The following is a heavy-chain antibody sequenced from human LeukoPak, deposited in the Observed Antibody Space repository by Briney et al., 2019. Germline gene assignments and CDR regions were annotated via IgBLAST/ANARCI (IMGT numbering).Heavy chain of an antibody. CDR1: GYTFTGYY. Sequence: ASVKVSCKASGYTFTGYYMHWVRQAPGQGLEWMGWINPNSGGTNYAQKFQGRVTMTRDTSISTAYMELSRLRSGDTAVYYCAIEGYCSSTSCAGFDYWGQGTLVTVSS. CDR3: AIEGYCSSTSCAGFDY. CDR2: INPNSGGT. D-gene: IGHD2-2*01. V-gene: IGHV1-2*02. J-gene: IGHJ4*02.